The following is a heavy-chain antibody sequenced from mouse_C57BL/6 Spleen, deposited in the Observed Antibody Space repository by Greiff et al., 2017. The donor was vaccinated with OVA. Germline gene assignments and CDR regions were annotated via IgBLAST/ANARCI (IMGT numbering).Heavy chain of an antibody. CDR2: IYPGDGDT. CDR1: GYAFSSYW. J-gene: IGHJ4*01. CDR3: SRSGDYDLYAMDY. D-gene: IGHD2-4*01. V-gene: IGHV1-80*01. Sequence: VQRVESGAELVKPGASVKISCKASGYAFSSYWMNWVKQRPGKGLEWIGQIYPGDGDTNYNGKFKGKATLTADKSSSTAYMQLSSLTSEDSAVYFCSRSGDYDLYAMDYWGQGTSVTVSS.